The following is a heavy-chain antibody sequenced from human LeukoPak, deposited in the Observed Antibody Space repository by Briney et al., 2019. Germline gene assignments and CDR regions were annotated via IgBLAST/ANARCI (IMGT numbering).Heavy chain of an antibody. CDR3: ARGDNQDIVVVPAAILPPFDY. CDR2: ISYDGSNK. V-gene: IGHV3-30-3*01. J-gene: IGHJ4*02. Sequence: GSLRLSCAASGFTFSSYAMHWVRQAPGKGLEWVAVISYDGSNKYYADSVKGRFTISRDNSKKTLYLQMNSLRAEDTAVYYCARGDNQDIVVVPAAILPPFDYWGQGTLVTVSS. CDR1: GFTFSSYA. D-gene: IGHD2-2*01.